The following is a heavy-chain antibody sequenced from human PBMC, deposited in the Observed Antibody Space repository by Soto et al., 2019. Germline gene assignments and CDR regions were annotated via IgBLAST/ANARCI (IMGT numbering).Heavy chain of an antibody. CDR2: ISYDGSNK. CDR1: GFTFSSYA. Sequence: LRLSCAASGFTFSSYAMHWVRQAPGKGLEWVAVISYDGSNKYYADSVKGRFTISRDNSKNTLYLQMNSLRAEDTAVYYCARDYYDSSGPTFDYWGQGTLVTVSS. CDR3: ARDYYDSSGPTFDY. V-gene: IGHV3-30-3*01. D-gene: IGHD3-22*01. J-gene: IGHJ4*02.